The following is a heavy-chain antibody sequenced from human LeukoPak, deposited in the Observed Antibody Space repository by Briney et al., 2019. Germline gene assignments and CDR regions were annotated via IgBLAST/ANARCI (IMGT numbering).Heavy chain of an antibody. CDR3: ARGPYLSYYYDSSGSPGAFDI. CDR2: INPSGGST. Sequence: ASVKVSCKASGYTFTSYYMHWVRQAPGQGLEWMGIINPSGGSTSYAQKFEGRVTMTRHTSTSTVYMELSSLRSEDTAVYYCARGPYLSYYYDSSGSPGAFDIWGQGTMVTVSS. V-gene: IGHV1-46*03. D-gene: IGHD3-22*01. CDR1: GYTFTSYY. J-gene: IGHJ3*02.